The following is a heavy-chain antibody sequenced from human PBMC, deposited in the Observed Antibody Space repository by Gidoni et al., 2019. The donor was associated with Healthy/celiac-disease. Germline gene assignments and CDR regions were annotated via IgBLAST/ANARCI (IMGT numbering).Heavy chain of an antibody. CDR1: GFTFSSYS. J-gene: IGHJ6*04. V-gene: IGHV3-21*01. Sequence: EVQLVESGGGLVKTGGSLRLSCAASGFTFSSYSMNWVRQAPGKGLEWVSSISSSSSYIYYADSVKGRFTISRDNAKNSLYLQMNSLRAEDTAVYYCARGARQWLVHYDVWGKGTTVTVSS. D-gene: IGHD6-19*01. CDR3: ARGARQWLVHYDV. CDR2: ISSSSSYI.